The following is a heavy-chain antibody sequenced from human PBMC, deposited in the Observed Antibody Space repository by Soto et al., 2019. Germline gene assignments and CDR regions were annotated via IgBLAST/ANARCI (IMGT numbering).Heavy chain of an antibody. CDR3: AKDGIPYCSGGSCSYYFDY. V-gene: IGHV3-30*18. Sequence: GGSLRLSCAASGFTFSSYGMHWVRQAPGKWLEWVAVISYDGSNKYYADSVKGRFTISRDNSKNTLYLQMNSLRAEDTAVYYCAKDGIPYCSGGSCSYYFDYWGQGXLVTVYS. D-gene: IGHD2-15*01. CDR2: ISYDGSNK. J-gene: IGHJ4*02. CDR1: GFTFSSYG.